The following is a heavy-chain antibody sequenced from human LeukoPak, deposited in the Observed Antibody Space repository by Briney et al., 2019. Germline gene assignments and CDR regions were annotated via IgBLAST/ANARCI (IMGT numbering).Heavy chain of an antibody. J-gene: IGHJ6*03. D-gene: IGHD2-2*01. CDR1: GYTFTGYY. CDR2: INPNSGGT. CDR3: ARSRYCSSTSCYDYYYYMDV. V-gene: IGHV1-2*02. Sequence: GASVKVSCKASGYTFTGYYMHWVRQAPGQGLEWMGWINPNSGGTNYAQKFQGRVTMTRDTSISTAYMELSRLRSDDTAVYYCARSRYCSSTSCYDYYYYMDVWGKGTTVTVSS.